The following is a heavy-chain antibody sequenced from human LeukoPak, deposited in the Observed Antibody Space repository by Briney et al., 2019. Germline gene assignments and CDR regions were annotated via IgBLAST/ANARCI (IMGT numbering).Heavy chain of an antibody. D-gene: IGHD6-19*01. Sequence: GGSLRLSCAASGFTFSSYEMNWVRQAPGKGLEWVSYISGSGSSIHYADVVKGRFTISRDNAKNSLYLQMNSLRAEDTAVYYCARETDAVAGHFDYWGQGTLVTVSS. J-gene: IGHJ4*02. CDR2: ISGSGSSI. CDR1: GFTFSSYE. V-gene: IGHV3-48*03. CDR3: ARETDAVAGHFDY.